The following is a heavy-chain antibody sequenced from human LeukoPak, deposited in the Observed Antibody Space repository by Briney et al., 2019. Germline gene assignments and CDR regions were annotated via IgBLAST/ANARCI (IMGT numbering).Heavy chain of an antibody. J-gene: IGHJ2*01. D-gene: IGHD3-10*01. Sequence: SETLSLTCTVSGGSMTGAGYYWSWIRQPAGKGLEWIGRIYSSGSTNYNPSLKSRVTISVNTSKNQFSLKLSSVTAADTAVYYCARDRDIYYYGSGRRYFDLWGRGTLVTVSS. V-gene: IGHV4-61*02. CDR2: IYSSGST. CDR1: GGSMTGAGYY. CDR3: ARDRDIYYYGSGRRYFDL.